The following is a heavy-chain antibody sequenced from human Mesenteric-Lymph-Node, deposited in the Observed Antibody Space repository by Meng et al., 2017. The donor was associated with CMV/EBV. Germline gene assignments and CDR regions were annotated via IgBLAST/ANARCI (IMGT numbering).Heavy chain of an antibody. CDR2: IKYDGSDK. J-gene: IGHJ4*02. CDR3: ARNKGNYKGLPAY. CDR1: GFNFISYA. Sequence: GESLKISCAASGFNFISYAMHWVRQAPGKGLEWVAFIKYDGSDKSYADSVKGRFTISRDNFKNTVYLQMNNLRAEDTAVYYCARNKGNYKGLPAYWGQGTLVTVSS. D-gene: IGHD1-7*01. V-gene: IGHV3-33*01.